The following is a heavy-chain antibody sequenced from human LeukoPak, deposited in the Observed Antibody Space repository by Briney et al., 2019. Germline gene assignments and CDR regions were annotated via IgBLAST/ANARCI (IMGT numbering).Heavy chain of an antibody. CDR2: ITGSGDTT. D-gene: IGHD3-9*01. V-gene: IGHV3-23*01. CDR3: AKWGDYDILTGYYVSDF. J-gene: IGHJ4*02. CDR1: GFIFRNYA. Sequence: PGASLRLSCAASGFIFRNYAMSWVRQAPGKGLEWVSAITGSGDTTYYAASGKGRFTISRDNSKNTLYVEMNTLRAEDTAVYYCAKWGDYDILTGYYVSDFWGQGTLVTVSS.